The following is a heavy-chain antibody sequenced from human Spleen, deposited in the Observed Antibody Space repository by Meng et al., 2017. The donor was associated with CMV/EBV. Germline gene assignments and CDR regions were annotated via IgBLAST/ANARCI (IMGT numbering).Heavy chain of an antibody. J-gene: IGHJ6*02. V-gene: IGHV1-46*01. CDR1: GYTFTSYY. CDR2: INPSGGST. CDR3: ARDYAGTGDGMDV. D-gene: IGHD3-10*01. Sequence: ASVKVSCKASGYTFTSYYMHWVRQAPGQGLEWMGIINPSGGSTSYAQKFQGRVTMTRDTSTSTVYMELRSLRSDGTAVYYCARDYAGTGDGMDVWGQGTTVTVSS.